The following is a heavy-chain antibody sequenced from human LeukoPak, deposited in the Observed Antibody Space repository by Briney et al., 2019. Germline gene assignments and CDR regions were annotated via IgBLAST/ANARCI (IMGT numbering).Heavy chain of an antibody. CDR3: ARLTTVNWFDP. CDR1: GFTFSNYN. CDR2: ISSSSSTI. D-gene: IGHD4-11*01. Sequence: GGSLRLSCAASGFTFSNYNMNWVRQAPGKGLEWVSYISSSSSTIYYADSVKGRFTISRDNAKNSLYLQMNSQRAEDTAVYYCARLTTVNWFDPWGQGTLVTVSS. V-gene: IGHV3-48*01. J-gene: IGHJ5*02.